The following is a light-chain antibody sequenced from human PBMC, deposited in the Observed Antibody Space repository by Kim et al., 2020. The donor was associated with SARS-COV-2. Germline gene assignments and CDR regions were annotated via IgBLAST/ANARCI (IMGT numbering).Light chain of an antibody. J-gene: IGLJ2*01. Sequence: VTTSCTGSSSNIGAGYDVHWYQQLPGTAPKLLIYGNSNRPSGVPDRFSGSKSGTSASLAITGLQAEDEADYYCQSYDSSLSGSVFGGGTQLTVL. CDR1: SSNIGAGYD. V-gene: IGLV1-40*01. CDR3: QSYDSSLSGSV. CDR2: GNS.